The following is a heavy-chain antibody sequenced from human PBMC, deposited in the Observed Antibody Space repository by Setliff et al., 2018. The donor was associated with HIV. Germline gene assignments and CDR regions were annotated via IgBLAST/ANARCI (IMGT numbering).Heavy chain of an antibody. Sequence: SVKVSCKASGGTFSNYAFSWVRQAPGQGLEWMGGIIPLFGTANYAQNFQGRVTITADASTSTAYIELSSLRSEDTAMYYCARDRHHYDSSGFDAFDPWGQGTMVTVSS. CDR1: GGTFSNYA. D-gene: IGHD3-22*01. CDR2: IIPLFGTA. CDR3: ARDRHHYDSSGFDAFDP. J-gene: IGHJ3*01. V-gene: IGHV1-69*13.